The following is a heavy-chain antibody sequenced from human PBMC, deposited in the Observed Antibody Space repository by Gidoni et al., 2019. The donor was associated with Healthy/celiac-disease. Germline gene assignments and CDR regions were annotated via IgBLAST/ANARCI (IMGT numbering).Heavy chain of an antibody. CDR1: GLTFSSYG. Sequence: QVQLVESGGGVVQPGWSLSISCAASGLTFSSYGMHWVRQAPGKGLEWVAVIWYDGSNKYYADSVKGRFTISRDNSKNTLYLQMNSLRAEDTAVYYCARDGNPHQPNYYFDYWGQGTLVTVSS. V-gene: IGHV3-33*01. J-gene: IGHJ4*02. CDR3: ARDGNPHQPNYYFDY. D-gene: IGHD2-2*01. CDR2: IWYDGSNK.